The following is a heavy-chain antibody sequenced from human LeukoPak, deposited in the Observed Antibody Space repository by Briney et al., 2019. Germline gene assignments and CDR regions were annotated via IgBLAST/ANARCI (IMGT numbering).Heavy chain of an antibody. CDR1: GFTFSSYS. V-gene: IGHV3-21*01. CDR2: ISSSSSYI. D-gene: IGHD3-22*01. CDR3: AREKPALTYYYDSSGYYYFDY. J-gene: IGHJ4*02. Sequence: GGFLSLSCAASGFTFSSYSMNWVRQAPGKGLEWVSSISSSSSYIYYADSVKGRFTISRDNAKNSLYLQMNSLRAEDTAVYYCAREKPALTYYYDSSGYYYFDYWGQGTLVTVSS.